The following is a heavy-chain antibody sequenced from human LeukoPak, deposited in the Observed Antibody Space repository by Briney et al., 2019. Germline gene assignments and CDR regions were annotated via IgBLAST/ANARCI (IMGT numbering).Heavy chain of an antibody. D-gene: IGHD2-15*01. CDR2: ISAYNGNT. Sequence: GASVKVSFKASGYTFTSYGISWVRQAPGQGLEWMGWISAYNGNTNYAQKLQGRVTMTTDTSTSTAYMELRSLRSDDTAVYYCARVDIVVVVAATIGSIAFDIWGQGTMVTVSS. CDR3: ARVDIVVVVAATIGSIAFDI. V-gene: IGHV1-18*04. J-gene: IGHJ3*02. CDR1: GYTFTSYG.